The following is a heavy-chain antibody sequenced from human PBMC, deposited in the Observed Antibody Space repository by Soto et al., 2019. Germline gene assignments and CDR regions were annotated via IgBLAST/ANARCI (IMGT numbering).Heavy chain of an antibody. V-gene: IGHV1-18*01. D-gene: IGHD1-1*01. Sequence: ASVKVSCKASGYIFTSYGISWVRQAPGQGLEWIGWISAYNGNTNYAQKLQGRVTMTTDTSTSTAYMELRSLRSDDTAVSYCARVNNWNRSIGYWGQGTLVTVSS. CDR2: ISAYNGNT. J-gene: IGHJ4*02. CDR3: ARVNNWNRSIGY. CDR1: GYIFTSYG.